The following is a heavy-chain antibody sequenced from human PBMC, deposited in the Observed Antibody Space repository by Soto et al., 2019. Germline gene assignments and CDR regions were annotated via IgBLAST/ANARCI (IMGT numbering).Heavy chain of an antibody. CDR1: GFTFSSYG. CDR3: AKGYSYGLYYFDY. V-gene: IGHV3-30*18. J-gene: IGHJ4*02. CDR2: ISYDGSNK. Sequence: ESGGGVVQPGRSLRLSCAASGFTFSSYGMHWVRQAPGKGLEWVAVISYDGSNKYYADSVKGRFTISRDNSKNTLYLQMNSLRAEDTAVYYCAKGYSYGLYYFDYWGQGTLVTVSS. D-gene: IGHD5-18*01.